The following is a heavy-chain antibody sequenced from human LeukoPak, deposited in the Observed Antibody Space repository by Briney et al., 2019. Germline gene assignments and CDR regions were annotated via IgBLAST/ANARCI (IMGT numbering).Heavy chain of an antibody. Sequence: SVKVSCKASGGTFSSYAISWVRQAPGQGLEWMGGIIPNFGTANYAQKFQGRVTITADESTSTAYMELSSLRSEDTAVYYCASMLNRYSTRPIFDYWGQGTLVTVSS. D-gene: IGHD5-12*01. V-gene: IGHV1-69*13. CDR3: ASMLNRYSTRPIFDY. CDR1: GGTFSSYA. J-gene: IGHJ4*02. CDR2: IIPNFGTA.